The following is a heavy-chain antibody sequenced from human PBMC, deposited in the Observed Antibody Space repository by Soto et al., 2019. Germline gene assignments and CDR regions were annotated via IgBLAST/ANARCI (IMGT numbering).Heavy chain of an antibody. CDR2: IYYSGST. J-gene: IGHJ5*02. CDR1: GGSISSGDYY. Sequence: QVQLQESGPGLVKPSQTLSLTCTVSGGSISSGDYYWSWIRQPPGKGLEWIGYIYYSGSTYYNPSLKSRVTXSXDXXKTQVSLKLSSVTAADTAVYYCARYSGYEGLRFDPWGQGTLVTVSS. V-gene: IGHV4-30-4*01. CDR3: ARYSGYEGLRFDP. D-gene: IGHD5-12*01.